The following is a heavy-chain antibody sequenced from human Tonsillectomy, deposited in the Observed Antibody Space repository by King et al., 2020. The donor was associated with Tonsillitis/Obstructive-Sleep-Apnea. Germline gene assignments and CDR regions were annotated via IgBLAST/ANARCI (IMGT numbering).Heavy chain of an antibody. Sequence: VQLVESGGGLVQPGGSLRLSCAASGFTFSIYAMTWVRQAPGKGLEWGSVISGSGGSTYYADSVKGRVTISRDKSKTTLYLQMNSLRAEATAGYYCAKESVSSGNYPSNYYYMDVWGQGTTVTVSS. CDR1: GFTFSIYA. CDR2: ISGSGGST. V-gene: IGHV3-23*04. CDR3: AKESVSSGNYPSNYYYMDV. D-gene: IGHD3-22*01. J-gene: IGHJ6*03.